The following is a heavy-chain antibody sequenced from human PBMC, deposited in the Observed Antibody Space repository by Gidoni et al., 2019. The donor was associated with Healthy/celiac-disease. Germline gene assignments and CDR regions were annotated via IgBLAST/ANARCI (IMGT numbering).Heavy chain of an antibody. CDR2: ISSSSSTI. CDR1: GFTVSSYS. CDR3: ARLRFLEWLEKIYYYYYMDV. V-gene: IGHV3-48*02. Sequence: EVQLVESGGGFVQPGGALRLSCAAPGFTVSSYSIHWVRQAPGKGLEWVSYISSSSSTIYYADSVKGRFTISRDNAKNSLYLQMNSLRDEDTAVYYCARLRFLEWLEKIYYYYYMDVWGKGTTVTVSS. D-gene: IGHD3-3*01. J-gene: IGHJ6*03.